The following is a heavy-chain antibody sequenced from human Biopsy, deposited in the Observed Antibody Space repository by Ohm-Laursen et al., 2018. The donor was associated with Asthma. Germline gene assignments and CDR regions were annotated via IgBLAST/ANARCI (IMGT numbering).Heavy chain of an antibody. CDR2: ISYDGSTK. Sequence: SLRLSCAASGFTLTTYAIHWVRQAPGKGLEWVAVISYDGSTKYSADSVKGRFIVSGDISKNILSLQMNSLRPEDTAVYYCARDVMEWYLPAFDFWGQGTLVTVSS. V-gene: IGHV3-30*03. CDR1: GFTLTTYA. CDR3: ARDVMEWYLPAFDF. J-gene: IGHJ4*02. D-gene: IGHD3-3*01.